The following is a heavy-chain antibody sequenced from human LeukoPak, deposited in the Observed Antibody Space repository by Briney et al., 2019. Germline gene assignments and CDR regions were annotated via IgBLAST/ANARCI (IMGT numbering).Heavy chain of an antibody. CDR3: ARGFWSGYYFY. J-gene: IGHJ4*02. CDR2: INHSGST. V-gene: IGHV4-34*01. D-gene: IGHD3-3*01. Sequence: SETLSLTCAVYGGSFSGYYWSWIRQPPGKGLEWIGEINHSGSTNYNPSLKSRVTISVDTSKNQFSLKLSSVTAADTAVYYCARGFWSGYYFYWGQGTLVTVSS. CDR1: GGSFSGYY.